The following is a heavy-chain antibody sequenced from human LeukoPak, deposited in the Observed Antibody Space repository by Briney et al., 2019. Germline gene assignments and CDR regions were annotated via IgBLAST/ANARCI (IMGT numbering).Heavy chain of an antibody. CDR2: IFHSGST. CDR3: ARLLRVGYCSTTTCNWFDP. V-gene: IGHV4-38-2*02. CDR1: GYSIGSGFY. J-gene: IGHJ5*02. D-gene: IGHD2-2*03. Sequence: PSETLSLTCSVSGYSIGSGFYWGWIRQPPGKWLEWIGSIFHSGSTYYNPYLKSRVTISVDTSKNQFSLKLSSVTAADTAVYYCARLLRVGYCSTTTCNWFDPWGQGTLVTVSS.